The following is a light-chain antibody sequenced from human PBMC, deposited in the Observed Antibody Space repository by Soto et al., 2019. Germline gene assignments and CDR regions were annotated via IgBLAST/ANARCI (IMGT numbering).Light chain of an antibody. V-gene: IGLV2-14*01. CDR1: TRDVGTYNY. CDR2: KVI. Sequence: QSVLTQPASVSATPGQSITISCTGTTRDVGTYNYVSWYQQQPSRAPKLIIYKVINRPSGVSDRFSGSKSGNTASLTISGLQAEDEADYYCSSYTSGTTLVVFGTGTKV. J-gene: IGLJ1*01. CDR3: SSYTSGTTLVV.